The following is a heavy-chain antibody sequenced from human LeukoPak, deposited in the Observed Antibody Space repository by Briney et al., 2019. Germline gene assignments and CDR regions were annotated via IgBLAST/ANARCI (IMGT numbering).Heavy chain of an antibody. CDR3: ARDSGDYYENDAFDI. D-gene: IGHD4-17*01. Sequence: GASVKVSCKASGYTFTGHYMHWVRQAPGQGLEWMGWINPNSGGTNYAQKFQGRVTMTRDTSISTAYVELSRLRSDDTAVYYCARDSGDYYENDAFDIWGQGTMVTVSS. J-gene: IGHJ3*02. CDR1: GYTFTGHY. CDR2: INPNSGGT. V-gene: IGHV1-2*02.